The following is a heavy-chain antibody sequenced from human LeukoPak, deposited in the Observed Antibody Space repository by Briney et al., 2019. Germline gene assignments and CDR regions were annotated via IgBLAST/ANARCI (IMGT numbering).Heavy chain of an antibody. CDR1: GYTFTSYY. J-gene: IGHJ2*01. D-gene: IGHD6-19*01. V-gene: IGHV1-46*01. CDR2: INPSGGST. CDR3: ARGLNYWYFDL. Sequence: ASVKVSCKASGYTFTSYYMHWVRQAPGQGLEWMGIINPSGGSTSYAQKFQGRVTMTRDTSISTAYMELSRLRSDDTAVYYCARGLNYWYFDLWGRGTLVTVSS.